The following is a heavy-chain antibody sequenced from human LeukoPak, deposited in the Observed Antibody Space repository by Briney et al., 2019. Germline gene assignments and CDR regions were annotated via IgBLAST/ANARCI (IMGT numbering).Heavy chain of an antibody. CDR1: GYTFTSYD. CDR3: ASSVLIPASKTWWFDP. J-gene: IGHJ5*02. Sequence: ASVKVSCKASGYTFTSYDINWVRQATGQGLEWMGWMNPNSGNTGYAQKFQGRVTMTRDTSISTAYMELRRLRSDDTALYYCASSVLIPASKTWWFDPWGQGTLVTVSS. CDR2: MNPNSGNT. V-gene: IGHV1-8*01. D-gene: IGHD2-2*01.